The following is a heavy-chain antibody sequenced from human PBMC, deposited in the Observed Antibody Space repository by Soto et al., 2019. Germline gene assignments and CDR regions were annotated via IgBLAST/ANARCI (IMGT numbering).Heavy chain of an antibody. CDR1: GFTFSSYA. V-gene: IGHV3-30-3*01. CDR3: ARGGYSNYEHFDY. CDR2: ISYDGSNK. J-gene: IGHJ4*02. Sequence: QVQRVESGGGVVQPGRSLRLSCAASGFTFSSYAMHWVRQAPGKGLEWVAVISYDGSNKYYADSVKGRFTISRDNSKNTLYLQMNSLRAEDTAVYYCARGGYSNYEHFDYWGQGTLVTVSS. D-gene: IGHD4-4*01.